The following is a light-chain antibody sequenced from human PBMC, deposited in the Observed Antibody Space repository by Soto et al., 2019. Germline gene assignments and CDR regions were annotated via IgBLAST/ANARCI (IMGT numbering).Light chain of an antibody. CDR3: YSAADNNLV. CDR1: VLAKRY. Sequence: SYELTQPSLVSVSPGQTARITCSGDVLAKRYVRWFQQRPGQAPVLVIYKDSERPSGIPERFSGSSSGTTVTLTISGAQVEDEADYYCYSAADNNLVFGGGTKVTVL. CDR2: KDS. J-gene: IGLJ2*01. V-gene: IGLV3-27*01.